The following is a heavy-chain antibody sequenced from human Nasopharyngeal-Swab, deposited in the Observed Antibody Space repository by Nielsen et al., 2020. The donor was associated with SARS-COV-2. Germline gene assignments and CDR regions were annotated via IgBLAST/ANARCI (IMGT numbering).Heavy chain of an antibody. CDR2: IYYSGST. V-gene: IGHV4-39*01. Sequence: WCRQPPGKGLEWIGSIYYSGSTYYNPSLKSRVTISVDTSKNQVSLKLSSVTAADTAVYYCARPNTPEDIVVVPAAIAFDIWGQGTMVTVSS. J-gene: IGHJ3*02. D-gene: IGHD2-2*01. CDR3: ARPNTPEDIVVVPAAIAFDI.